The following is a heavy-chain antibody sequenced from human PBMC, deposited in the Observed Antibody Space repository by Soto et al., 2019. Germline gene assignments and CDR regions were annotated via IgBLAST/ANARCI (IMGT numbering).Heavy chain of an antibody. CDR3: ARGGIAAAGTGYFDY. V-gene: IGHV6-1*01. CDR1: GDSVSSNSAA. CDR2: TYYRSKWYN. J-gene: IGHJ4*02. Sequence: PSQTLSLTCAISGDSVSSNSAAWNWIRQSPSRGLEWLGRTYYRSKWYNDYAVSVKSRITINPDTSKNKFSLQLNSVTPEDTAVYYCARGGIAAAGTGYFDYWGQGTLVTVSS. D-gene: IGHD6-13*01.